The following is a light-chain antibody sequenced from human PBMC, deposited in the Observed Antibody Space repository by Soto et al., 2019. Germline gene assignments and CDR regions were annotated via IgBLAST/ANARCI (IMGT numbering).Light chain of an antibody. CDR2: AAS. V-gene: IGKV1-9*01. J-gene: IGKJ4*01. Sequence: DIQLTQSPSFLSASVGDRVTITCRASQGISSYLAWYQQKPGKAPKLLIYAASTLQSGVPSRFSGSGSGTEFTLTISRLQPEDFATYYCQQLNSYPFFGGGTKVEIK. CDR1: QGISSY. CDR3: QQLNSYPF.